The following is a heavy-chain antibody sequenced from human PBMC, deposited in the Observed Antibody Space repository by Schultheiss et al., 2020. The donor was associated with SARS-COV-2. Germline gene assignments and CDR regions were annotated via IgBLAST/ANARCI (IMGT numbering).Heavy chain of an antibody. D-gene: IGHD4-17*01. V-gene: IGHV1-18*01. CDR3: ARDFTVTTKQPELDY. Sequence: ASVKVSCKASGYTFTSYGISWVRQAPGQGLEWMGWINPNSGGTNYAQKLQGRVTMTTDTSTSTAYMELRSLRSDDTAVYYCARDFTVTTKQPELDYWGQGTLVTVSS. CDR1: GYTFTSYG. CDR2: INPNSGGT. J-gene: IGHJ4*02.